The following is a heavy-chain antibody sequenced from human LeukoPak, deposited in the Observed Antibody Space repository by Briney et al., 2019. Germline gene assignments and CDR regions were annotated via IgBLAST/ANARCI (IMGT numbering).Heavy chain of an antibody. D-gene: IGHD6-13*01. V-gene: IGHV3-33*01. CDR1: GFPFDTFG. CDR3: VRGPGTSIFDH. Sequence: GGSLRLSCAATGFPFDTFGMHWVRQPPGKGLEWVAVIWSGGNNENYADSVRGRFTISRDNSKNTLFLQMNSLRAEDTAVYYCVRGPGTSIFDHWGQGTTVTVS. CDR2: IWSGGNNE. J-gene: IGHJ3*01.